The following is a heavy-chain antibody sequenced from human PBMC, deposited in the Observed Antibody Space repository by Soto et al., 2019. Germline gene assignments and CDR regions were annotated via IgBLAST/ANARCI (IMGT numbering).Heavy chain of an antibody. J-gene: IGHJ4*02. CDR3: ARDNVVVPAGAYYFDY. V-gene: IGHV3-33*01. D-gene: IGHD2-2*01. CDR1: GFTFSSYG. CDR2: IWYDGSNK. Sequence: PGGSLRLSCAAAGFTFSSYGMHWVRQAPGKGLEWVAVIWYDGSNKYYADSVKGRFTISRDNSKNTLYLQMNSLRAEDTAVYYWARDNVVVPAGAYYFDYWGQGTLVTVSS.